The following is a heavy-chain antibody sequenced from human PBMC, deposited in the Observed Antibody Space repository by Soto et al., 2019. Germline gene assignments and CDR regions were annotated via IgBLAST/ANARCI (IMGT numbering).Heavy chain of an antibody. CDR3: ARDPSDYFWSGSGGAHDI. J-gene: IGHJ3*02. CDR1: GFTFSSYS. CDR2: ISSSSSTI. D-gene: IGHD3-3*01. V-gene: IGHV3-48*01. Sequence: PGGSLRLSCAASGFTFSSYSMNWVRQAPGKGLEWVSYISSSSSTIYYADSVKGRFTISRDNAKNSLYLQMNSLRAEDTAVYYCARDPSDYFWSGSGGAHDIWGQGTMDTV.